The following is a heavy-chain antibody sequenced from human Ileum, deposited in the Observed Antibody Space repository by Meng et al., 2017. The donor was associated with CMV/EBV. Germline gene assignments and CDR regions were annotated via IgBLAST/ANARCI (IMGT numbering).Heavy chain of an antibody. V-gene: IGHV4/OR15-8*01. CDR1: VTSIRSRNCW. Sequence: CFVSVTSIRSRNCWWIWLRQSPAKDLEWIGEAFHAGAPIPNPSLRSRVNISLDKSRSQLSLRLTSVTAADTAVYYCARRGGSPYYDYWGQGILVTVSS. CDR2: AFHAGAP. CDR3: ARRGGSPYYDY. D-gene: IGHD3-22*01. J-gene: IGHJ4*02.